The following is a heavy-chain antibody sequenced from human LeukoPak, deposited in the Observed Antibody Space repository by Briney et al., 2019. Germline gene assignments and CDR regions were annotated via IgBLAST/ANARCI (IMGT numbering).Heavy chain of an antibody. Sequence: GGSLRLSCAASGFSFSTYWMSWVRQTPEKGLEFVANINQDASVRNYMDSLKGRCTISRDNAKKSVYLEINSLRADDTAVYYCARDPESSSFDLWGQGALVTVPS. CDR1: GFSFSTYW. D-gene: IGHD6-13*01. CDR3: ARDPESSSFDL. CDR2: INQDASVR. J-gene: IGHJ4*02. V-gene: IGHV3-7*01.